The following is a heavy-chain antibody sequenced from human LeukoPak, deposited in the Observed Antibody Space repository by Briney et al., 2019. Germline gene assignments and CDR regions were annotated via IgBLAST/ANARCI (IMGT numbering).Heavy chain of an antibody. CDR2: ISGSGGST. CDR1: GLTFSSYT. V-gene: IGHV3-23*01. Sequence: PGRSLRLSCAASGLTFSSYTMSWVRQPPGKGLEWVSAISGSGGSTYYADSVKGRFTISRDNSKNTLYLQMNSLRAGDTAVYYCAKDGLDYYYGMDVWGQGTTVTVSS. J-gene: IGHJ6*02. CDR3: AKDGLDYYYGMDV.